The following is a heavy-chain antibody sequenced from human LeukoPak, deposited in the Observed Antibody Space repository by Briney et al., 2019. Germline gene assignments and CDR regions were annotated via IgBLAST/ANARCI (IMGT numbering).Heavy chain of an antibody. CDR1: GFALSNYE. V-gene: IGHV3-7*04. D-gene: IGHD3-16*01. CDR3: ARNGLIGFDY. J-gene: IGHJ4*02. Sequence: GGSLRLSCAASGFALSNYEMNWARQAPGKGLEWVARIKEDGSEKYYVDSVKGRFTISRDNTKNSMYLQMNSLRAEDTAVYYCARNGLIGFDYWGQGTLVTVSS. CDR2: IKEDGSEK.